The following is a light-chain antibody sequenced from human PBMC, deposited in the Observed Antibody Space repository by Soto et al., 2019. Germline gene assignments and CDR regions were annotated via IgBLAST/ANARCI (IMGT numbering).Light chain of an antibody. Sequence: DIQMSQSPSSLSASVGDSVTISCRASQNINKNLNWYQQKSGKAPSLLIYEASTFQSGVPSRFSGSGSGTDFTLAITNLQPEDFANYYCQQSFHTPYTFGQGTKLEI. V-gene: IGKV1-39*01. J-gene: IGKJ2*01. CDR2: EAS. CDR3: QQSFHTPYT. CDR1: QNINKN.